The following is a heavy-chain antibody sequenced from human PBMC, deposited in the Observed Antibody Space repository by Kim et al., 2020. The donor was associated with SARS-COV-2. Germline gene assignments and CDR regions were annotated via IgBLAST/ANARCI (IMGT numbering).Heavy chain of an antibody. V-gene: IGHV3-74*01. CDR3: ARSRVGVINWFDP. D-gene: IGHD1-26*01. J-gene: IGHJ5*02. Sequence: YADSVKGRFAISRDNAKNTLFLQRNSLRAEDTAVYYCARSRVGVINWFDPWGQGTLVTVSS.